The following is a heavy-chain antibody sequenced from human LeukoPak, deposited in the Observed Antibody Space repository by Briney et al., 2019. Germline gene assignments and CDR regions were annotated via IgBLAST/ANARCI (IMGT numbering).Heavy chain of an antibody. Sequence: PSETLSLTCTVSGGSISSYYWSWIRQPPGKGLEWIGYIYYSGSTNYNPSLKSRVTISVDTSKNQFSLKLSFVTAADTAVYYCARVGSGYDYFDYWGQGNLVTVSS. V-gene: IGHV4-59*12. D-gene: IGHD5-12*01. CDR3: ARVGSGYDYFDY. CDR2: IYYSGST. J-gene: IGHJ4*02. CDR1: GGSISSYY.